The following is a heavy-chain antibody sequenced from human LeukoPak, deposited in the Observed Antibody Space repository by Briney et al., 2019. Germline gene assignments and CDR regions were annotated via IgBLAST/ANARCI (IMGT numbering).Heavy chain of an antibody. CDR1: GYTFTVYY. V-gene: IGHV1-2*04. CDR3: ARYCGGGCSPGMDV. CDR2: INPNSGGT. J-gene: IGHJ6*02. D-gene: IGHD2-21*02. Sequence: ASVKVSCKASGYTFTVYYMHCVRQAPGQGREWVGWINPNSGGTNYAQKFQGWVTMTRDTSISTDYMELSRLRSDDTAVYYCARYCGGGCSPGMDVWGQGTTVTVSS.